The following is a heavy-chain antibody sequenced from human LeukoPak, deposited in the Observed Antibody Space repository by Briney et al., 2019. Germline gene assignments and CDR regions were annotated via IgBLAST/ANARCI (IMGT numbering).Heavy chain of an antibody. V-gene: IGHV1-24*01. J-gene: IGHJ5*02. Sequence: ASVKVSCKVSGYTLTELSMHWVRQAPGNGLEWMGGFDPEDGETIYAQKFQGRVTMTEDTSTDTAYMELSSLRSEDTAVYYCASQAHHCSSTSCYTRGNWFDPWGQGTLVTVSS. CDR1: GYTLTELS. D-gene: IGHD2-2*02. CDR2: FDPEDGET. CDR3: ASQAHHCSSTSCYTRGNWFDP.